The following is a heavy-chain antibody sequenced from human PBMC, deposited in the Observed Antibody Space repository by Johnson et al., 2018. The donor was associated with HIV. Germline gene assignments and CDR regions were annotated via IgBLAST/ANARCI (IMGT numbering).Heavy chain of an antibody. V-gene: IGHV3-15*01. D-gene: IGHD3-22*01. J-gene: IGHJ3*02. Sequence: VQLVESGGGVVRPGGSLRLSCAASGFIFSNAWMSWVRQAPGTGLEWVGRIKSKTDGGTTDDAAPVKGRFTISRDDSKNTLYLQMNSLKTEDTAVYYCTTGKWLLGALDIWGQGTMVTVSS. CDR2: IKSKTDGGTT. CDR3: TTGKWLLGALDI. CDR1: GFIFSNAW.